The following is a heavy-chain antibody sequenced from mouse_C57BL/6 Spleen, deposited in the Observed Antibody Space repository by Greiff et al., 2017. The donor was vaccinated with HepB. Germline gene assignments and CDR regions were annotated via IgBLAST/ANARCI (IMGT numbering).Heavy chain of an antibody. CDR2: IYPRSGNT. Sequence: VQLQQSGAELARPGASVKLSCKASGYTFTSYGISWVKQRTGQGLEWIGEIYPRSGNTYYNEKFKGQATLTADKSTSTAYMELRSLTSEDSAVDVGARGGTVVGVDYWGQGTSVTVSS. D-gene: IGHD1-1*01. CDR1: GYTFTSYG. CDR3: ARGGTVVGVDY. J-gene: IGHJ4*01. V-gene: IGHV1-81*01.